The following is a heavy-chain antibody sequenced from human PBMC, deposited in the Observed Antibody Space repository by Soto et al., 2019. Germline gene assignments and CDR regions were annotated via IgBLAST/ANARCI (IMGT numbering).Heavy chain of an antibody. CDR1: GFSFSNYG. CDR2: ISYHGSDK. D-gene: IGHD1-7*01. Sequence: PGGSLRLSCAASGFSFSNYGMHWARQAPGKGLEWVATISYHGSDKYYAESVRGRFTISRDNSKSTLHLQMNSLRPEDTAIYYCAQAMLPTTQDWFDHWGQGTLVTV. CDR3: AQAMLPTTQDWFDH. J-gene: IGHJ5*02. V-gene: IGHV3-30*18.